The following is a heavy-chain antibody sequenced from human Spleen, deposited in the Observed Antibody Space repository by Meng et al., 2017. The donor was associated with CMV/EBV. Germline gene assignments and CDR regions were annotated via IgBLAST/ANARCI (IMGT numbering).Heavy chain of an antibody. Sequence: GGSLRLSCAASGFTFSDYAMHWVRQAPGKGLEWLAVTSYDGSNKYYADSVKGRFTISRDNSKNTLYLQMNSLRAEDTAVYYCATGGTKDFWSGYYYYYYGMDVWGQGTTVTVSS. J-gene: IGHJ6*02. CDR3: ATGGTKDFWSGYYYYYYGMDV. CDR1: GFTFSDYA. D-gene: IGHD3-3*01. V-gene: IGHV3-30-3*01. CDR2: TSYDGSNK.